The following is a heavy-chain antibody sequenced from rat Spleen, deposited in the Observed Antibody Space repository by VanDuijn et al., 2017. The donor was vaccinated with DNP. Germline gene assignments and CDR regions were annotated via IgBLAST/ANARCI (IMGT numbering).Heavy chain of an antibody. Sequence: EVQLVESGGGLVQPGRSMKLSCAASGFTFSHYDMVWVRQAPKEGLEWVATITYDGVNTYYRESVRGRFTISRDNGKSTLYLKGDSLRSEDTATYYCTRRTPSVALDYWGHGVMVTVSS. CDR2: ITYDGVNT. D-gene: IGHD1-12*01. V-gene: IGHV5-7*01. CDR1: GFTFSHYD. CDR3: TRRTPSVALDY. J-gene: IGHJ2*01.